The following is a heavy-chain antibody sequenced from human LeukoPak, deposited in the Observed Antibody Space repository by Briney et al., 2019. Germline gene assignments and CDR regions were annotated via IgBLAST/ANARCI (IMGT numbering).Heavy chain of an antibody. CDR3: TRGGSGGGFSRNAMDV. CDR1: GYSFSSDW. V-gene: IGHV5-51*01. Sequence: GESLKISCKASGYSFSSDWIAWVRQMPGKGLEWMGIIFPIDSETTYSPSFQGQVTISADKSISTAYLQWSSLKASDTAMYYCTRGGSGGGFSRNAMDVWGQGTMVTVSS. CDR2: IFPIDSET. D-gene: IGHD2-15*01. J-gene: IGHJ6*02.